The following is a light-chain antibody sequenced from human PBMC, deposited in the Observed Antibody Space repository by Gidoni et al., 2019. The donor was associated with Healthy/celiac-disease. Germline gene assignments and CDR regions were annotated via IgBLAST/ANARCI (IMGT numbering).Light chain of an antibody. CDR3: QQYNSYSKLT. V-gene: IGKV1-5*03. J-gene: IGKJ4*01. Sequence: DIQITQPPSTLSAPVGDRVTFTCRASQSSSSRLAWNQQKPGKAPKRLIYKASTLESGVPARFSGGGSGTECTRTISSLQPDDLATDYCQQYNSYSKLTFGGGTKLEIK. CDR2: KAS. CDR1: QSSSSR.